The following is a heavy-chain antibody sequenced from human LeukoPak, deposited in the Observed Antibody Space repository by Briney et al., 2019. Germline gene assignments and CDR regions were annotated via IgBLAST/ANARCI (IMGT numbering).Heavy chain of an antibody. Sequence: GASLRISCKGSGYSFTSYWISWVRQMPGKGLEWMGRIDPSDSYTNYSPSFQGHVTISADKSISTAYLQWSSLKASDTAMYYCARHLPIGSGSLSRKRFDPWGQGTLVTVSS. D-gene: IGHD3-10*01. CDR1: GYSFTSYW. J-gene: IGHJ5*02. V-gene: IGHV5-10-1*01. CDR3: ARHLPIGSGSLSRKRFDP. CDR2: IDPSDSYT.